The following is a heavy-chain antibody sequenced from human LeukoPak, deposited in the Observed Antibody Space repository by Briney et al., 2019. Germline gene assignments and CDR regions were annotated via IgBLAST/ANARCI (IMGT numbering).Heavy chain of an antibody. Sequence: SETLSLTCTVSGGSISSHYWGWIRQPAGKGLEWIGRMSASGGTNYNPSLKSRVTMSVDTSKNQFSLNLTSVTAADTALYYCARARQPDRGLDYWGQGTVVTVSS. CDR3: ARARQPDRGLDY. V-gene: IGHV4-4*07. J-gene: IGHJ4*02. CDR1: GGSISSHY. CDR2: MSASGGT.